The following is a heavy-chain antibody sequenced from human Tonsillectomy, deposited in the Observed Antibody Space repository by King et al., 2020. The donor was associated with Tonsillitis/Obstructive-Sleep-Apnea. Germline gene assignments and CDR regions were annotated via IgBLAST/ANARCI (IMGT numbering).Heavy chain of an antibody. CDR1: GGSISSYY. Sequence: QLQESGPGLVKPSETMSLTCNVSGGSISSYYWSWIRPPPGKGLEWIGYIYYSGSTNYNPSLKSRVTISVDTSKNQFSLKLSSVTAADTAVYYCARRPRDSSGYYFDYWGQGTLVTVSS. CDR3: ARRPRDSSGYYFDY. J-gene: IGHJ4*02. V-gene: IGHV4-59*08. CDR2: IYYSGST. D-gene: IGHD3-22*01.